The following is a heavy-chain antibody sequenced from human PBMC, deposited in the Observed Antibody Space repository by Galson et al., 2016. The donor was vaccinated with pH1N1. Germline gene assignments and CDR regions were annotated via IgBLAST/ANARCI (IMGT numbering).Heavy chain of an antibody. V-gene: IGHV1-2*06. D-gene: IGHD4-23*01. Sequence: SVKVSCKASGYIFSGYYIHWVRQAPGQGLEWMGRINPKSGGTKYAQKFQGRVTVTTDESTTTAYMELNSLTSADTALYYCARVKFTTVESWVDPWGQGTLVTVSS. CDR1: GYIFSGYY. CDR2: INPKSGGT. CDR3: ARVKFTTVESWVDP. J-gene: IGHJ5*02.